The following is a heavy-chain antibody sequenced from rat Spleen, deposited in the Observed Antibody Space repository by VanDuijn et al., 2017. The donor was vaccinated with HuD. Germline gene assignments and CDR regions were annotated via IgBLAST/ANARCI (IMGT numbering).Heavy chain of an antibody. J-gene: IGHJ4*01. CDR3: TKSNIYSYVIDA. CDR2: MWYDGDT. Sequence: QVQLKESGPGLVQPSETLSLTCTVSGFSLTSYSVSWVRQPSGKGPEWMGRMWYDGDTAYNSALKSRLSISRDTSKNQGFLKTHSLPAYDTGTYYCTKSNIYSYVIDAWGQGASVTVSS. CDR1: GFSLTSYS. V-gene: IGHV2-63*01. D-gene: IGHD1-2*01.